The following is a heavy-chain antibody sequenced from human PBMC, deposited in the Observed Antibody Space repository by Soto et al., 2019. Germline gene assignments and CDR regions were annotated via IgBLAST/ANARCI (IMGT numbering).Heavy chain of an antibody. J-gene: IGHJ5*02. D-gene: IGHD2-2*01. CDR3: ARACPHCSSTSCYSFWFDP. CDR1: GYTFTSYA. CDR2: INAGNGNT. V-gene: IGHV1-3*01. Sequence: ASVKVSFKASGYTFTSYAMHWVRQAPGQRLEWTGWINAGNGNTKYSQKFQGRVTITRDTSASTAYMELSSLRSEDTAVYYCARACPHCSSTSCYSFWFDPWGQGTLVTVSS.